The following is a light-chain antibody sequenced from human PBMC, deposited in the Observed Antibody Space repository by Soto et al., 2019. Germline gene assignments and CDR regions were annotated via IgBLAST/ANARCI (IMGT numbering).Light chain of an antibody. Sequence: TQSPSSVSASVGDRVTITCRASQGISSWLAWYQQTAGQAPRLLIYGASTRATDIPARFSGSGSGTDFSLTISSLEPEDFAVYYCQQRSNWPITFGLGTRLEIK. J-gene: IGKJ5*01. CDR3: QQRSNWPIT. CDR1: QGISSW. CDR2: GAS. V-gene: IGKV3D-11*01.